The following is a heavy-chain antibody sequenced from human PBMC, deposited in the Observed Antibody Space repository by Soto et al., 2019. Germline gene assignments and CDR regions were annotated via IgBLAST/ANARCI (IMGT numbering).Heavy chain of an antibody. CDR3: ARDRKIVGGNDAFDI. CDR2: IWYDGSNK. J-gene: IGHJ3*02. Sequence: PGGSLRLSCAASGFTFSSYGMHWVRQAPGKGLEWVAVIWYDGSNKYYADSVKGRLTISRDNSKNTLYLQMNSLRAEDTAVYYCARDRKIVGGNDAFDIWGQGTMVTVSS. CDR1: GFTFSSYG. D-gene: IGHD3-22*01. V-gene: IGHV3-33*01.